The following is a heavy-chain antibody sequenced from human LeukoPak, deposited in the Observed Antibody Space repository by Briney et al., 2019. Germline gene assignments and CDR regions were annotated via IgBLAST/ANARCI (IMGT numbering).Heavy chain of an antibody. CDR1: GFTFSSYS. CDR3: ARGQLDSYNPFDY. CDR2: ISRSSGAI. D-gene: IGHD1-1*01. Sequence: GGSLRLSCTASGFTFSSYSMNWVRQAPGKGLEWISYISRSSGAIYYADSVKGRFTISRDNAENSLYLRMSSLRAVDTAVYFCARGQLDSYNPFDYWGQGILVTASS. J-gene: IGHJ4*02. V-gene: IGHV3-48*01.